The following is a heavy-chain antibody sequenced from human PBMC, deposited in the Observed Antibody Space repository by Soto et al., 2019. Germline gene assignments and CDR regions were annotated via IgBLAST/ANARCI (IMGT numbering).Heavy chain of an antibody. CDR2: ISTYNGDT. D-gene: IGHD3-22*01. CDR1: GYSFTTYG. J-gene: IGHJ6*02. V-gene: IGHV1-18*01. Sequence: QVQLVQSGAEVKKPGASVKVSCKASGYSFTTYGIAWVRQAPGQGLEWMGWISTYNGDTDYAQNLQGRVIMTTDTTTPTAYMELRSLRSDDTAVYYTARQGPRPYHYYRIDVWGQGTTASVSS. CDR3: ARQGPRPYHYYRIDV.